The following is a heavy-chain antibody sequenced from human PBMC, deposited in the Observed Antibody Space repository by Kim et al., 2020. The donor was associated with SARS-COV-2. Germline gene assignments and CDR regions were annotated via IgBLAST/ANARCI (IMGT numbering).Heavy chain of an antibody. Sequence: GGSLRLSCAASGFTFSSYGMHWVRQAPCKGLEWVAVISYDGSNKYYADSVKGRFTISRDNSKNTLYLQMNSLRAEDTAVYYCAKDFRGTAMVTRGMDVWGQGTTVTVSS. J-gene: IGHJ6*02. V-gene: IGHV3-30*18. D-gene: IGHD5-18*01. CDR1: GFTFSSYG. CDR3: AKDFRGTAMVTRGMDV. CDR2: ISYDGSNK.